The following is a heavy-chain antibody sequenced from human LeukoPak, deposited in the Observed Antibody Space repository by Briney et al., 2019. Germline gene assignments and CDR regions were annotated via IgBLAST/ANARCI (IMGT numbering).Heavy chain of an antibody. CDR3: AKDMASYDSSGYQFDY. Sequence: GGSLRLSCAASGFTFDDYGMSWVRQAPGKGLEWVSGINWNGGSTGYADSVKGRFTISRDNSKNSLYLQMNSLRTEDTALYYCAKDMASYDSSGYQFDYWGQGTLVTVSS. CDR2: INWNGGST. D-gene: IGHD3-22*01. CDR1: GFTFDDYG. V-gene: IGHV3-20*04. J-gene: IGHJ4*02.